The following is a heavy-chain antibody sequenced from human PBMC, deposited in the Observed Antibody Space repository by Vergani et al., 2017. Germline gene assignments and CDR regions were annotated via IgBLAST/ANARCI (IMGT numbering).Heavy chain of an antibody. V-gene: IGHV1-3*01. CDR1: GYTFTSYA. CDR3: ASVPGAAEGDY. CDR2: INAGNGNT. D-gene: IGHD6-13*01. Sequence: QVQLVQSGAEVKKPGASVKVSCKASGYTFTSYAMHWVRQAPGQRLEWMGWINAGNGNTKYSQKFQGRVTITKDTSASTAYLELSSLRSEDTAVYYCASVPGAAEGDYWGQGTLVTVSS. J-gene: IGHJ4*02.